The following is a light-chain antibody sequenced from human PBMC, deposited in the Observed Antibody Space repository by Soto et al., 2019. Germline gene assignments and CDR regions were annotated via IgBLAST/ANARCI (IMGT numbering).Light chain of an antibody. CDR3: QQRSNWPPT. V-gene: IGKV3-11*01. CDR2: DAS. J-gene: IGKJ1*01. Sequence: EIVWTQYPGTLSLSQGERATLSCRASPSVTNFLAWYQQKPGQAPRLLIYDASNRATGIPARFSGSGSGTDFTLTICSLEPEDFTVYYCQQRSNWPPTFAQGAKV. CDR1: PSVTNF.